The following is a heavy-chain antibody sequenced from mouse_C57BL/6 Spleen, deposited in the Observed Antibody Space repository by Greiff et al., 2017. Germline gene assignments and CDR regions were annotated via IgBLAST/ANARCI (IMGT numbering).Heavy chain of an antibody. V-gene: IGHV1-64*01. CDR1: GYTFTSYW. D-gene: IGHD2-3*01. J-gene: IGHJ2*01. Sequence: VQLQQPGAELVKPGASVKLSCKASGYTFTSYWMHWVKQRPGQGLEWIGMIHPNSGSTNYNEKFKSKATLTVDKSSSTAYMQLSSLTSEDSAVYYCARGDGYYVTYYFDYWGQGTTLTVSS. CDR3: ARGDGYYVTYYFDY. CDR2: IHPNSGST.